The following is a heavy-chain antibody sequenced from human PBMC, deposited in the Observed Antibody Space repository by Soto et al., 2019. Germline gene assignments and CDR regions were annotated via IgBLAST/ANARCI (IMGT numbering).Heavy chain of an antibody. CDR1: GGSISSYY. CDR3: ATRGYNYGHDY. J-gene: IGHJ4*02. CDR2: IYTSGST. V-gene: IGHV4-4*07. Sequence: QVQLQESGPGLVKPSETLSLICTVSGGSISSYYWSWIRQPAGKGLEWIGRIYTSGSTHYNPSLKRRVTMSVDTSKNQFSLKLSSVTAADTAVYYCATRGYNYGHDYWGQGTLVTVSS. D-gene: IGHD5-18*01.